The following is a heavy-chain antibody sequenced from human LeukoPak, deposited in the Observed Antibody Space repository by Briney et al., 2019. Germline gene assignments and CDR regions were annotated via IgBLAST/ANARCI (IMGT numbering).Heavy chain of an antibody. CDR2: IYHSGST. D-gene: IGHD3-22*01. CDR1: GYSTSSGYY. J-gene: IGHJ4*02. CDR3: ARDTPLITMIVVVQDPGYFDY. Sequence: SETLSLTCTVSGYSTSSGYYWGWIRQPPGKGLEWIGSIYHSGSTYYNPSLKSRVTISVDTSKNQFSLKLSSVTAADTAVYYCARDTPLITMIVVVQDPGYFDYWGQGTLVTVSS. V-gene: IGHV4-38-2*02.